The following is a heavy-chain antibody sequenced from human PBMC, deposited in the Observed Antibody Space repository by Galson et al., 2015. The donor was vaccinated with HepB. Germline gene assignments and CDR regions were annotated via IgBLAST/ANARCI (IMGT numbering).Heavy chain of an antibody. CDR1: GYTFTSYY. CDR2: INPSGGST. Sequence: SVKVSCKASGYTFTSYYMHWVRQAPGQGLEWMGIINPSGGSTSYAQKLQGRVTMTRDTSTSTVYMELSSLRSEDTAVYYCAREGIAAATSDAFDIWGQGTMVTVSS. V-gene: IGHV1-46*04. J-gene: IGHJ3*02. CDR3: AREGIAAATSDAFDI. D-gene: IGHD6-13*01.